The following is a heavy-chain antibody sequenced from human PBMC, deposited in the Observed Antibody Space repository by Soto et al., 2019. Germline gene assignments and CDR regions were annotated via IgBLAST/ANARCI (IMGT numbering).Heavy chain of an antibody. Sequence: QITLKESGPTLVKPTQTLTLTCTFSGFSLSTSGVGVGWIRQPPGKALEWLALIYWDDDKRYSPSLKSRLTITKDASKNQVVVTMTNMDPVDTATYYCAHTGDSSGWPSISYFDYWGQGTLVTVSS. CDR1: GFSLSTSGVG. J-gene: IGHJ4*02. D-gene: IGHD6-19*01. CDR2: IYWDDDK. V-gene: IGHV2-5*02. CDR3: AHTGDSSGWPSISYFDY.